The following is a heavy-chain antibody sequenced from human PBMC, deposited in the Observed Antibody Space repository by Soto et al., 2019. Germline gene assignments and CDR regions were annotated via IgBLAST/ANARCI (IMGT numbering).Heavy chain of an antibody. J-gene: IGHJ5*02. CDR2: INTNTGNP. D-gene: IGHD3-3*01. Sequence: ASVKVSCKASGYTFTSYAMNWVRQAPGQGLEWMGWINTNTGNPTYAQGFTGRFVFSLDTSVSTAYLQICSLKAEDTAVYYCAREVGDFWRENWFDPWGQGTLVTVSS. CDR1: GYTFTSYA. V-gene: IGHV7-4-1*01. CDR3: AREVGDFWRENWFDP.